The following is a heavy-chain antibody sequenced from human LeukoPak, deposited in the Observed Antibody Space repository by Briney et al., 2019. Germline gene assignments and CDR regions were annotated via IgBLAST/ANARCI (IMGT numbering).Heavy chain of an antibody. D-gene: IGHD5-18*01. J-gene: IGHJ4*02. V-gene: IGHV3-7*03. CDR3: AKVDTAMVTFSRTDY. CDR2: INQDGREK. CDR1: GFTFSSYW. Sequence: GGSLRLSCAASGFTFSSYWMSWVRQAPGKGLEWVANINQDGREKYYVGSVKGRFTISRDNAESSVYLQMNSLRAEDTAVYYCAKVDTAMVTFSRTDYWGQGTLVTVSS.